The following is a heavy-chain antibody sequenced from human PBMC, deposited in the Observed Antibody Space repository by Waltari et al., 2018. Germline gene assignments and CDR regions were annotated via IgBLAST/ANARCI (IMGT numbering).Heavy chain of an antibody. CDR1: GFTFSSYA. Sequence: EVQLLESGGGLVQPGGSLRLSCAASGFTFSSYALSWVRQAPGKGLEWVSVIYRCGSTDNADAVKGRFTISRDNSKNTLYLQMNSLRAEDTAVYYCAKVVRFLEWSDAFDIWGQGTMVTVSS. CDR3: AKVVRFLEWSDAFDI. D-gene: IGHD3-3*01. V-gene: IGHV3-23*03. CDR2: IYRCGST. J-gene: IGHJ3*02.